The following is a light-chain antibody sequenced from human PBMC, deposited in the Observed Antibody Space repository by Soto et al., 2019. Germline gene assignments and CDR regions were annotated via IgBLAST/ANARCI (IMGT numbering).Light chain of an antibody. J-gene: IGKJ4*01. CDR1: QAISSY. Sequence: DIQLTQSPSFLSASVGDRVTITCRASQAISSYLAWYQQKPEKAPQLLIYTASTLQRGVPSRFSGSGSGTEFTLTISSLQPEDFATYYCQQLNNYPRTFGGGTKVEIK. CDR3: QQLNNYPRT. CDR2: TAS. V-gene: IGKV1-9*01.